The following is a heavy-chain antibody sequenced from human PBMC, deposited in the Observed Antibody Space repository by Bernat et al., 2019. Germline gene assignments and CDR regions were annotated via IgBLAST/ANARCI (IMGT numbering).Heavy chain of an antibody. CDR2: ISGSGGST. CDR3: AKDVNDYVRGDFDY. D-gene: IGHD3-16*01. J-gene: IGHJ4*02. Sequence: EVQLLESGGGLVQPGGSLRLSCAASGFTFSSYAMSWVRQAPGQGLELVSAISGSGGSTYYADSVKGRFTISRDNSKNTLYLQMNSLRAEDTAVYYCAKDVNDYVRGDFDYWGQGTLVTVSS. V-gene: IGHV3-23*01. CDR1: GFTFSSYA.